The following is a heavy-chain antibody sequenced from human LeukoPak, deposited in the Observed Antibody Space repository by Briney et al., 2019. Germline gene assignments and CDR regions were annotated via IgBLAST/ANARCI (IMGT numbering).Heavy chain of an antibody. Sequence: GGSLRLSCAASAFTFSDYSMNWVRQAPGKGLEWISYMSGRSSTIYYADSVRGRFTISRDNAKNSMYLQMNSLRAEDTAVYYCARDRLRRGSYFFDYWGQGTLVTVSS. CDR3: ARDRLRRGSYFFDY. CDR1: AFTFSDYS. V-gene: IGHV3-48*01. D-gene: IGHD1-26*01. J-gene: IGHJ4*02. CDR2: MSGRSSTI.